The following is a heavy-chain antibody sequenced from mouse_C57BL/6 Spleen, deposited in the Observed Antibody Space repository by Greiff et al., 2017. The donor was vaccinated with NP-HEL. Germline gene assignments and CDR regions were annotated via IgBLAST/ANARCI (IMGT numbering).Heavy chain of an antibody. CDR3: ARDRGTVVARGYAMDY. CDR1: GFTFSSYA. J-gene: IGHJ4*01. D-gene: IGHD1-1*01. Sequence: EVKVEESGGGLVKPGGSLKLSCAASGFTFSSYAMSWVRQTPEKRLEWVATISDGGSYTYYPDNVKGRFTISRDNAKNNLYLQMSHLKSEDTAMYYCARDRGTVVARGYAMDYWGQGTSVTVSS. CDR2: ISDGGSYT. V-gene: IGHV5-4*01.